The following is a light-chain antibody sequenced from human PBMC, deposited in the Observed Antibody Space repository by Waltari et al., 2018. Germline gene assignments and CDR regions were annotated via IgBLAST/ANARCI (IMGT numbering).Light chain of an antibody. CDR2: AAS. Sequence: IQLTQSPSSLSASVGDRVTITCRASQGISSNLAWYQQKPGKAPKLLISAASTLESGVPLRFSGSGSGTDFTLTISSLQAEDFATYYCQQRNSYPITFGQGTRLEIK. J-gene: IGKJ5*01. CDR3: QQRNSYPIT. V-gene: IGKV1-9*01. CDR1: QGISSN.